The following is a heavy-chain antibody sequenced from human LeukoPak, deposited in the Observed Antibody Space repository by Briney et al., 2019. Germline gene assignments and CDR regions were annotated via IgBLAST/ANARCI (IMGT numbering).Heavy chain of an antibody. V-gene: IGHV3-7*01. D-gene: IGHD5-18*01. CDR3: AKDADTATIIYWYFDL. CDR2: IKEDGREK. Sequence: GGSLRLSCAASGFTFSRYWMSWVRQAPGKGLEWVANIKEDGREKYYVDTVKGRFTISRDNSKNTLYLQLNSLRTEDTAVYYCAKDADTATIIYWYFDLWGRGTLVTVSS. J-gene: IGHJ2*01. CDR1: GFTFSRYW.